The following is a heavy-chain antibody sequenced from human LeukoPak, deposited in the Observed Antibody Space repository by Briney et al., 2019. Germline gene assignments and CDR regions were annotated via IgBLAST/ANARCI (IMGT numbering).Heavy chain of an antibody. Sequence: PSETLSLTCAVYGGSFSGYYWSWIRQPPGKGLEWIGEINHSGSTNYNPSLKSRVTISVDTSKNQFSLKLSSVTAADTAVYYCARSLRSRITFFDYWGQGTLVTVSS. V-gene: IGHV4-34*01. D-gene: IGHD3-3*01. J-gene: IGHJ4*02. CDR1: GGSFSGYY. CDR3: ARSLRSRITFFDY. CDR2: INHSGST.